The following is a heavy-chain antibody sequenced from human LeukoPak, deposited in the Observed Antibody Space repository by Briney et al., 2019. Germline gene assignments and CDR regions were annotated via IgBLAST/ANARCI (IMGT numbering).Heavy chain of an antibody. CDR1: GGTFSSYA. Sequence: GASVKVSCKASGGTFSSYAISWVRQAPGQGLEWMGRIIPIFGTANHAQKFQGRVTITTDESTSTAYMELSSLRSEDTAVYYRAREGRYYDSSGYYYYWGQGTLVTVSS. D-gene: IGHD3-22*01. J-gene: IGHJ4*02. CDR2: IIPIFGTA. CDR3: AREGRYYDSSGYYYY. V-gene: IGHV1-69*05.